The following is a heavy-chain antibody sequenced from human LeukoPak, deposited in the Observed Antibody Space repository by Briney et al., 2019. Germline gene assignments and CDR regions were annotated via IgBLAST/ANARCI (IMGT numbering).Heavy chain of an antibody. CDR1: GFTFDNYA. CDR2: ISWNSGTI. Sequence: PGRSLRLSCAASGFTFDNYAMNWVRQVPGKGLEWISLISWNSGTIGYADSVKGRSTISRDNANNFLYLQMNSLRAEDTALYYCARAYKDRSLAGKKEFLQHWGQGTLVTVSS. J-gene: IGHJ1*01. CDR3: ARAYKDRSLAGKKEFLQH. D-gene: IGHD6-19*01. V-gene: IGHV3-9*01.